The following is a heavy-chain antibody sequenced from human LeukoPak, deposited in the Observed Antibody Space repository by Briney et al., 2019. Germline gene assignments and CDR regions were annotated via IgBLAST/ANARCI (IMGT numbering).Heavy chain of an antibody. CDR1: GLMFSNYG. J-gene: IGHJ3*01. D-gene: IGHD6-19*01. CDR3: AKDLRWLAFDL. V-gene: IGHV3-23*01. CDR2: ITGSGTT. Sequence: PGGSLRLSCAASGLMFSNYGMNWVRLAPGKGLEWVSGITGSGTTYYADSVKGRFSIFRDNSKSTLFLQMNSLRAEDTAMYYCAKDLRWLAFDLWGQGTMVTVSS.